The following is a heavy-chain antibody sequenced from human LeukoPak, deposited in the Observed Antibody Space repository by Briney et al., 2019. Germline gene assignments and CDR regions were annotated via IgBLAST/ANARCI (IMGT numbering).Heavy chain of an antibody. CDR1: GFTFSSYS. CDR3: ARSNPGYCSGGSLRCAI. J-gene: IGHJ3*02. D-gene: IGHD2-15*01. V-gene: IGHV3-21*01. Sequence: GSLRLSCAASGFTFSSYSMNWVRQAPGKGLEWVSSISSSSSYIYYADSVKGRFTISRDNAKNSLYLQMNSLRAEDTAVYYCARSNPGYCSGGSLRCAIWGQGTMVTVSS. CDR2: ISSSSSYI.